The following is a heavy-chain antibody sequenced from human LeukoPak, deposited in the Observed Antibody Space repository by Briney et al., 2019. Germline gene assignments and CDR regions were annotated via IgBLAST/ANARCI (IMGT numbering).Heavy chain of an antibody. CDR3: ARHMGDLYYYYYMDV. D-gene: IGHD3-16*01. V-gene: IGHV4-4*09. CDR2: IYTSGST. Sequence: PSETLPLTCTVSGGSISSYYWSWIRQPPGKGLEWIGYIYTSGSTNYNPSLKSRVTISVDTSKNQFSLKLSSVTAADTAVYYCARHMGDLYYYYYMDVWGKGTTVTVSS. CDR1: GGSISSYY. J-gene: IGHJ6*03.